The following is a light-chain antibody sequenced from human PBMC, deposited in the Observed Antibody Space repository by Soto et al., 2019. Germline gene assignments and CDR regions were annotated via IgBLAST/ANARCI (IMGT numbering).Light chain of an antibody. V-gene: IGLV2-14*01. J-gene: IGLJ3*02. CDR3: SSYTTTSTLL. CDR1: NRDIGAYNL. Sequence: QSVLTQPASVSGSLGQSITLSCTGSNRDIGAYNLVSWYQQYPDTAPKLIIYEVRNRPSGVSYRFTGSRSGNTASLTTSALQADDESTFYCSSYTTTSTLLFGGGTKVTVL. CDR2: EVR.